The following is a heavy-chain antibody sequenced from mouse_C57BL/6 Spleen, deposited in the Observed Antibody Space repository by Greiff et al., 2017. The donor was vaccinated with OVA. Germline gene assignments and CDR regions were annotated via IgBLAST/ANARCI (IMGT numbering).Heavy chain of an antibody. V-gene: IGHV8-12*01. CDR1: GFSLSTSGMG. Sequence: QVTLKESGPGILQSSQTLSLTCSFSGFSLSTSGMGVSWIRQPSGKGLEWLAHIYWVDDKRYNPSLKSRLTISKDTTRNQVFLKITSVDTSDTATYYCAREDPYWYFDVWGTGTTVTVSS. CDR2: IYWVDDK. J-gene: IGHJ1*03. CDR3: AREDPYWYFDV.